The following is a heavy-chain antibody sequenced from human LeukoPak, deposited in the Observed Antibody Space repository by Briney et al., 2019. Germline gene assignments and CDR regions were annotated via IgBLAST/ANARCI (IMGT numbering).Heavy chain of an antibody. CDR3: ARDNSVGDIAWWFDP. D-gene: IGHD3-10*01. Sequence: ASVKVSCKASGYTFTDFYIHWVRQAPGQGLEWMGWIDPNSGDTKYVEKFQGRVTMTRDMSTSTDYMELSSLRSEDTAVYYCARDNSVGDIAWWFDPWGQGTLVTVSS. CDR1: GYTFTDFY. J-gene: IGHJ5*02. CDR2: IDPNSGDT. V-gene: IGHV1-2*02.